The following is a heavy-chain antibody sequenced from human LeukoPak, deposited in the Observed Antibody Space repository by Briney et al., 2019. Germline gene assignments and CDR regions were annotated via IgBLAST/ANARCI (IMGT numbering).Heavy chain of an antibody. Sequence: AGGSLRLSCVASGFTFDDYGMSWVRQAPGKGLEWVSGINWNGGSTGYADSVKGRFTISRDNAKNSLYLQMNSLRAEDTAVYYCARSQARDSSGWKDAFDIWGQGTMVTVSS. D-gene: IGHD6-19*01. CDR2: INWNGGST. CDR1: GFTFDDYG. V-gene: IGHV3-20*04. CDR3: ARSQARDSSGWKDAFDI. J-gene: IGHJ3*02.